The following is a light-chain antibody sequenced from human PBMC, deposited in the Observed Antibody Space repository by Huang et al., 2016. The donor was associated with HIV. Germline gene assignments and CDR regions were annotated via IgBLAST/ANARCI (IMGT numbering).Light chain of an antibody. CDR1: QSVSIS. J-gene: IGKJ2*01. V-gene: IGKV1-39*01. CDR3: QHSYSPPYT. Sequence: DIQMTQSPSSVSASVGDKVTITCRASQSVSISLNWYQQKPGKAPILLIYAASSLQSGVPSRFRGSGSGTDFTLTISTLQAEDSATYYCQHSYSPPYTFGQGTKLEIK. CDR2: AAS.